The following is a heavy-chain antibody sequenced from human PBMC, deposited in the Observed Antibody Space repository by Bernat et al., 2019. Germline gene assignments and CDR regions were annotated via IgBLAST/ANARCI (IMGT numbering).Heavy chain of an antibody. V-gene: IGHV3-53*02. CDR1: GFTVNSKY. J-gene: IGHJ4*02. D-gene: IGHD2-8*01. CDR2: IYSGGKT. CDR3: AAGCTNDVCYINS. Sequence: EVQLVETGGGLIQPGGSLRLSCAASGFTVNSKYMNWVRQAPGKGLEWVSVIYSGGKTYYADSVKGRFTISRDNSKNTLYLQMNSLRAEDTAVYFCAAGCTNDVCYINSWGQGTLVTVSS.